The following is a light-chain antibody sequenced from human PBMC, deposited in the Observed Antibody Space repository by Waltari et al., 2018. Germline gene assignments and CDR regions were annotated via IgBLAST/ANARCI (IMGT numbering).Light chain of an antibody. CDR2: GAS. CDR1: RSVSSSY. V-gene: IGKV3-20*01. J-gene: IGKJ2*01. Sequence: EIVLTQSPGTLSLSPGERATLSCRTSRSVSSSYLAWYHQKPGQAPRLVIYGASSRATGTPDRFSGSGSGADFTLTISRLEPEDFAVYYCHHYADSSYTFGQGTKLEI. CDR3: HHYADSSYT.